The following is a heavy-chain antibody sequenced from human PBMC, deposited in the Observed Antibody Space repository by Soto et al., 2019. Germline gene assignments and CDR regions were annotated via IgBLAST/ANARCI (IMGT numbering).Heavy chain of an antibody. V-gene: IGHV3-33*01. D-gene: IGHD6-13*01. Sequence: GGSLRLSCAASGFTFSSYGMHWVRQAPGKGLEWVAVIWYDGSNKYYADSVKGRFTISRDNSKNTLYLQMNSLRAEDTAVYYCARDRQQLVRVLDYWGQGTLVTVSS. CDR2: IWYDGSNK. CDR1: GFTFSSYG. CDR3: ARDRQQLVRVLDY. J-gene: IGHJ4*02.